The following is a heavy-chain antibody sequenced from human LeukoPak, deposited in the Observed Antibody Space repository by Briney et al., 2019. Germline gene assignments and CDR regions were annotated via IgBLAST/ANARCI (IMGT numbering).Heavy chain of an antibody. D-gene: IGHD4-17*01. Sequence: PGGSLRLSCAASGFTLSSYAMSWVRQAPGKGLEWVSAFTSSTVATYYTDSVKGRFTISSDNSNSTLFLQMGSLSAEDTAIYYCATDVYGDYSRWFDPWGQGTLVTVSS. J-gene: IGHJ5*02. CDR3: ATDVYGDYSRWFDP. CDR1: GFTLSSYA. V-gene: IGHV3-23*01. CDR2: FTSSTVAT.